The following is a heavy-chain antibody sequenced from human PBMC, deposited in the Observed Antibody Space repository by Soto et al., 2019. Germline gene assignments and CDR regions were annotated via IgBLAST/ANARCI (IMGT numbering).Heavy chain of an antibody. J-gene: IGHJ4*02. CDR2: ISSDVVNY. D-gene: IGHD2-15*01. CDR1: GFTFSSFA. V-gene: IGHV3-30-3*01. CDR3: ARGGAWTPEGLGY. Sequence: QVQLVESGGGVVQPGRSLRLSCAASGFTFSSFAMHWVRQAPGKGLEWLAVISSDVVNYYYAESVKGRFTISRDNSKNNLYLQMKSLRNEDKAVYYWARGGAWTPEGLGYWGQGTLVTVSS.